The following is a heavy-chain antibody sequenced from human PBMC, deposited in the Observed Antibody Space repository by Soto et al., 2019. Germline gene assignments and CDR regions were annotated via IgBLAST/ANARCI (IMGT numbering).Heavy chain of an antibody. CDR2: IYYSGST. CDR1: GGCITSYY. D-gene: IGHD3-22*01. V-gene: IGHV4-59*01. CDR3: ARTYDGSGPNSGGYGFDI. Sequence: SETVSLTCSVSGGCITSYYWSWIRQPPGKGLEWIAYIYYSGSTSYNPSLKSRVSISLDTSKNQFSLKLSSVTAADTAVYYCARTYDGSGPNSGGYGFDIWGQGTMVT. J-gene: IGHJ3*02.